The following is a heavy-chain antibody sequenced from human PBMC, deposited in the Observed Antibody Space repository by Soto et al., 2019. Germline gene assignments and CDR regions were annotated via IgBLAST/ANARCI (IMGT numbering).Heavy chain of an antibody. CDR2: VKYDGSQT. J-gene: IGHJ6*02. CDR3: TRDFQGPLDYGMDV. D-gene: IGHD1-1*01. V-gene: IGHV3-7*01. CDR1: GFTFSSYW. Sequence: SGGSLRLSCADSGFTFSSYWMSWVRQAPGQGLEWVANVKYDGSQTYYVGSVKGRFTISRDNAKNSLYLQMNSLRAEDTAVYYCTRDFQGPLDYGMDVRGQGTTVTV.